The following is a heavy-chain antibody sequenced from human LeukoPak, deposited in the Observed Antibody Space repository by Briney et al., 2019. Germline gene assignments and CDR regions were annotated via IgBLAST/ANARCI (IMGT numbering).Heavy chain of an antibody. Sequence: PGGSLRLSCAASGFTFSSYWMHWVRQAPGKGLEWVSAISGSGGSTYYADSVKGRFTISRDNSKNTLYLQMNSLRAEDTAVYYCAKGTGYYILSRYNWFDPWGQGTLVTVSS. CDR1: GFTFSSYW. CDR2: ISGSGGST. V-gene: IGHV3-23*01. J-gene: IGHJ5*02. D-gene: IGHD3/OR15-3a*01. CDR3: AKGTGYYILSRYNWFDP.